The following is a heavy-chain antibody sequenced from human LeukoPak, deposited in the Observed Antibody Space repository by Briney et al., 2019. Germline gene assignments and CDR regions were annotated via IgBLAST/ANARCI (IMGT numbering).Heavy chain of an antibody. V-gene: IGHV3-53*01. CDR1: GFTVSSNY. CDR3: ARDDNWNDRSFDY. D-gene: IGHD1-1*01. Sequence: GGSLRLSCAASGFTVSSNYMSWVRQAPGKGLEWVSVIYSGGSTYYADSVKGRFTISRDNSKNTLYLQMNSLRAEDTAVYYCARDDNWNDRSFDYWGQGTLVTVSS. J-gene: IGHJ4*02. CDR2: IYSGGST.